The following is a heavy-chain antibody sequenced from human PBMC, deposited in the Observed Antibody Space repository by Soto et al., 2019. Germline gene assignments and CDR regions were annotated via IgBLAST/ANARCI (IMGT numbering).Heavy chain of an antibody. V-gene: IGHV1-69*06. D-gene: IGHD3-22*01. CDR3: ARDKRYYYDSSGYYCFDY. CDR2: IIPIFGTA. CDR1: GGTFSSYA. J-gene: IGHJ4*02. Sequence: SVKVSCKASGGTFSSYAISWVRQAPVQGREWMGGIIPIFGTANYAQKFQGRVTITADKSTSTAYMELSSLRSEDTAVYYCARDKRYYYDSSGYYCFDYWGQGTLVTVSS.